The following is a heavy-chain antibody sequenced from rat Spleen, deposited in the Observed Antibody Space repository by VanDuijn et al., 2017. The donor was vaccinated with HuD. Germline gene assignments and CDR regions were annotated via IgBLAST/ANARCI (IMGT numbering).Heavy chain of an antibody. Sequence: EVQLVESGGGLVQPGRSLKLSCAASGFTFSHYGMAWVRQTPTKGLEWVATISTSGGSTYYRDSVKGRFTVSRDNAKSTLYLQMDSLRSEDTATYYCARQGIWSIHTMGITHFDYWGQGVMVTVSS. D-gene: IGHD1-9*01. CDR2: ISTSGGST. CDR3: ARQGIWSIHTMGITHFDY. CDR1: GFTFSHYG. J-gene: IGHJ2*01. V-gene: IGHV5S13*01.